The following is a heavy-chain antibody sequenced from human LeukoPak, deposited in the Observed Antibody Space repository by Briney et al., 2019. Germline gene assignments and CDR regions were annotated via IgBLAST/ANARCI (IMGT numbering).Heavy chain of an antibody. CDR1: GYTFTAYY. CDR3: ARGNEGYCSGGSCYVGAWFDP. V-gene: IGHV1-2*02. Sequence: ASVKVSCKASGYTFTAYYMHWVRQAPGQRLEYMGWINPNSGATNYAQKFQGRVTMTRDTSISTAYMELSRLRSDGTAVYYCARGNEGYCSGGSCYVGAWFDPWGQGTRVTVSS. J-gene: IGHJ5*02. CDR2: INPNSGAT. D-gene: IGHD2-15*01.